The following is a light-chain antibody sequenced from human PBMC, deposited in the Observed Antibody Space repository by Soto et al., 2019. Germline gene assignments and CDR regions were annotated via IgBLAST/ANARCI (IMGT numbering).Light chain of an antibody. CDR3: SSYAGSWV. CDR2: EVS. CDR1: SSDVGGYNY. Sequence: QSVLTQPPSASGSPGQSVTISCTGTSSDVGGYNYVSWYQQHPGKAPKLMLYEVSKRPSGVPDRFSGSKSGNTASLTVSGLQAEDEADYYCSSYAGSWVFGGGTKLTVL. J-gene: IGLJ3*02. V-gene: IGLV2-8*01.